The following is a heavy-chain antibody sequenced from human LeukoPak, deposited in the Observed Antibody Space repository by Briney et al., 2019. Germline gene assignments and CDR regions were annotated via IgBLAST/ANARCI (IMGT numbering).Heavy chain of an antibody. Sequence: GESLKISCKSSQYSFTNYWIGWVRQMPGKGLEWMGIIYPGDSDTRYSPSFQGQVTFSVDKSISTAYLQWSSLQASDTAMYYCARRSSDSGGSYTPHFDYWGQGTLVTVSS. D-gene: IGHD2-8*02. CDR3: ARRSSDSGGSYTPHFDY. J-gene: IGHJ4*02. CDR2: IYPGDSDT. V-gene: IGHV5-51*01. CDR1: QYSFTNYW.